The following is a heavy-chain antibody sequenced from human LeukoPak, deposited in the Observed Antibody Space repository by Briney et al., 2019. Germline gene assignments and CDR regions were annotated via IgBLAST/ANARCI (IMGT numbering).Heavy chain of an antibody. CDR3: ARDHNYAFDN. D-gene: IGHD5-24*01. V-gene: IGHV3-48*04. Sequence: PGGSLRLSCVASGFIFRDYSMNWVRQAPGKGLEWISYIGIDSGNTKYADSVEGRFTISGDNAKNSLYLQMNSPRVEDTAVYYCARDHNYAFDNWGQGTLVTVSS. CDR2: IGIDSGNT. J-gene: IGHJ4*02. CDR1: GFIFRDYS.